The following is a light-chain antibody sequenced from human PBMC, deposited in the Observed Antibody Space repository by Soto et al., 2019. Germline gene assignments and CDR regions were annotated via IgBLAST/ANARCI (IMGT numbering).Light chain of an antibody. Sequence: EIVLTQSPGTLSLSPGERATLSCRASQSISDTLAWYQQNPGQPPRLLIYDASSRATGIPSRFSGSGSGTEFTLTISSLKSEDFAVYYCQQYDNWPRTFGQGTKVDIK. CDR1: QSISDT. J-gene: IGKJ1*01. CDR2: DAS. CDR3: QQYDNWPRT. V-gene: IGKV3-15*01.